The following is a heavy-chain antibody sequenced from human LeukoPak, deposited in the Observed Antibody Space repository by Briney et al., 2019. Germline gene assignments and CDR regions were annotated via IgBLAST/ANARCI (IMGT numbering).Heavy chain of an antibody. CDR3: AKSAIPRKNCFDA. CDR2: ISYDGSNK. V-gene: IGHV3-30*18. CDR1: GFTFSSYG. Sequence: PGGSLRLSCAASGFTFSSYGMHWVRQAPGKGLEWVAVISYDGSNKYYADSVKGRFTISRDNSKNTLYLQMNSLRAEDTAVYYCAKSAIPRKNCFDAWGQGTLVTVSS. J-gene: IGHJ5*02.